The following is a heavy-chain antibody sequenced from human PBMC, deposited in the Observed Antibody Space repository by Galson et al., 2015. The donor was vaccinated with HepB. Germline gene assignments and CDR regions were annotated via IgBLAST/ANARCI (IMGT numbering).Heavy chain of an antibody. CDR3: TTEGPGGELFGDNYYYYGMDV. CDR1: GFTFSNAW. Sequence: SLRLSCAASGFTFSNAWMNWVRQAPGKGLEWVGRIKSKTDGGTTDYAAPVKGRFTISRDDSKNTLYLQMNSLKTEDTAVYYCTTEGPGGELFGDNYYYYGMDVWGQGTTVTVSS. CDR2: IKSKTDGGTT. D-gene: IGHD3-10*01. V-gene: IGHV3-15*07. J-gene: IGHJ6*02.